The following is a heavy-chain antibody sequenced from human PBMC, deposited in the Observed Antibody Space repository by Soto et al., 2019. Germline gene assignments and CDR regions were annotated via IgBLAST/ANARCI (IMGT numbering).Heavy chain of an antibody. CDR2: IDWDDDK. D-gene: IGHD6-6*01. CDR3: ARSLAAPRYRWCAP. CDR1: GFSLSTSGMR. Sequence: SGPTLVNPTQTLTLTCTFSGFSLSTSGMRVSWIRQPPGKALEWLARIDWDDDKLYSTSLKTRLTISKDTSKNQVVLTMTNMDPVGRAPYYWARSLAAPRYRWCAPGGQGTLVTVSS. J-gene: IGHJ5*02. V-gene: IGHV2-70*04.